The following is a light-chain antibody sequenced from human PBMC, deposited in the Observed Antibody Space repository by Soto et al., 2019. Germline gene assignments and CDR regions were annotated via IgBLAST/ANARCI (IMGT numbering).Light chain of an antibody. CDR3: QQYNNWPPYT. J-gene: IGKJ2*01. CDR1: QSVSSN. V-gene: IGKV3-15*01. CDR2: AAF. Sequence: EIVMTQSPATLSLSPGERATLSCRASQSVSSNLAWYQENPGQPPSLLLYAAFTRATGIPAMFSGSWSGTEFTLTISRLQYEVFAVYYCQQYNNWPPYTFGQWTKLELK.